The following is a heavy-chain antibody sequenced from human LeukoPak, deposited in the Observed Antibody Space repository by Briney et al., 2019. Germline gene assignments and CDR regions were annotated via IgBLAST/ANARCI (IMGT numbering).Heavy chain of an antibody. D-gene: IGHD4-23*01. Sequence: SETLSLTCTVSGGSISSYYWSWIRQPAGKGLEWIGRIYTSGSNNYNPSLKSRLTMSVDTSKNQFSLKLSSVTAADTAMYYCAREVADYGGYYYYHYIEVWGKGTTVTISS. CDR2: IYTSGSN. J-gene: IGHJ6*03. CDR3: AREVADYGGYYYYHYIEV. CDR1: GGSISSYY. V-gene: IGHV4-4*07.